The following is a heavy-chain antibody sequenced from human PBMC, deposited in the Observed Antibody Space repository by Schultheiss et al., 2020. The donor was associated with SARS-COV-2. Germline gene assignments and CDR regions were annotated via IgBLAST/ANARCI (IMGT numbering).Heavy chain of an antibody. J-gene: IGHJ5*02. CDR3: ARVRPYCGGDCYSWWFDP. CDR2: IYYSGST. CDR1: GGSVSSGSYY. Sequence: SETLSLTCTVSGGSVSSGSYYWSWIRQPPGKGLEWIGYIYYSGSTNYNPSLKSRVTISVDTSKNQFSLNLSSMTAADTAVYYCARVRPYCGGDCYSWWFDPWGQGTLVTVSS. V-gene: IGHV4-61*01. D-gene: IGHD2-21*01.